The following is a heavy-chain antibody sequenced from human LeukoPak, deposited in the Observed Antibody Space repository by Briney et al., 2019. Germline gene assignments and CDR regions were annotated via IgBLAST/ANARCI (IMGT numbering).Heavy chain of an antibody. D-gene: IGHD5-18*01. J-gene: IGHJ4*02. V-gene: IGHV3-48*03. CDR2: ISSSAGTT. CDR3: ARQQHTLWYD. Sequence: PGGSLRLSCAASGFTFSSYEMNWVRQAPGKGLEWVSYISSSAGTTYYADSVKGRLTISRDNAKNSLYLQMNSLRAEDTAVYFCARQQHTLWYDWGQGTLVTVSS. CDR1: GFTFSSYE.